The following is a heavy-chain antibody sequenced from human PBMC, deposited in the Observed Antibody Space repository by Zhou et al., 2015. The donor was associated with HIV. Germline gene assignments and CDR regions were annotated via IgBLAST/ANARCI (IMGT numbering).Heavy chain of an antibody. J-gene: IGHJ6*02. V-gene: IGHV1-46*01. D-gene: IGHD3-9*01. Sequence: QVQLVQSGAEVKKPGASVKVSCKASGYTFTSYYMHWVRQAPGQGLEWMGIINPSGGSTSYAQKLQGRVTMTTDTSTSTAYMELRSLRSDDTAVYYCARGPIYDILTGYYYGMDVWGQGTTVTVSS. CDR3: ARGPIYDILTGYYYGMDV. CDR1: GYTFTSYY. CDR2: INPSGGST.